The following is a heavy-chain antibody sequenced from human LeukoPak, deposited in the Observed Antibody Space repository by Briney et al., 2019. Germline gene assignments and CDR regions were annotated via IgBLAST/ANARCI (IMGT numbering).Heavy chain of an antibody. D-gene: IGHD2-15*01. V-gene: IGHV4-31*03. Sequence: SQTLSLTCTVSGGSISSGAYYWTWIRQYPGKGLGWISYMYYTGSTHYNPSLRSRLSTSVDTSKNQFPLNLGSVTAADTAVYYCARASGGSRSAGGCYLLYGLDAWGQGTTVTVSS. CDR2: MYYTGST. J-gene: IGHJ6*02. CDR1: GGSISSGAYY. CDR3: ARASGGSRSAGGCYLLYGLDA.